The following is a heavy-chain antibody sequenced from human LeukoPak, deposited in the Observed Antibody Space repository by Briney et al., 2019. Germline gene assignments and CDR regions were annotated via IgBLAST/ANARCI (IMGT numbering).Heavy chain of an antibody. Sequence: GRSLRLSCAASGFTFSSYGMHWVRQAPGKGLEWVAVISYDGSNKYYADSVKGRFTISRDNSKNTLYLQMNSLRAEDTAVYCCAKELRYYGGYDYWGQGTLVTVSS. J-gene: IGHJ4*02. V-gene: IGHV3-30*18. D-gene: IGHD4-23*01. CDR3: AKELRYYGGYDY. CDR2: ISYDGSNK. CDR1: GFTFSSYG.